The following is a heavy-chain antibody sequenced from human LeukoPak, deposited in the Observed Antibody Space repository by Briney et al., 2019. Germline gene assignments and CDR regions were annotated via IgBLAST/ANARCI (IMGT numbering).Heavy chain of an antibody. CDR3: ARGGFYCGGDCYVDY. V-gene: IGHV4-34*01. CDR1: GGSFSPYY. CDR2: INHSGST. D-gene: IGHD2-21*02. Sequence: SETLSLTCAVSGGSFSPYYWSWIRQPPGKGLGWIGEINHSGSTNYNPSLKSRVTISVDTSKNQFSLSLSSVTAADTAVYYCARGGFYCGGDCYVDYWGQGTLVTVSS. J-gene: IGHJ4*02.